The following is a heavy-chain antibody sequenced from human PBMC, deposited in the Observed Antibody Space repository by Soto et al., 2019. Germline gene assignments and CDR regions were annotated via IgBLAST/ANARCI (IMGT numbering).Heavy chain of an antibody. CDR1: GFTFGSYS. Sequence: EVQLVESGGGLVKPGGSLRLSCAASGFTFGSYSMNWVRQAPGKGLEWVSSISSSSSYIYYADSVKGRFTISRDNAKNSLYLQMNSLRAEDTAVYYCARDSNWAHFDYWGQGPLVTVSS. D-gene: IGHD4-4*01. V-gene: IGHV3-21*01. CDR2: ISSSSSYI. J-gene: IGHJ4*02. CDR3: ARDSNWAHFDY.